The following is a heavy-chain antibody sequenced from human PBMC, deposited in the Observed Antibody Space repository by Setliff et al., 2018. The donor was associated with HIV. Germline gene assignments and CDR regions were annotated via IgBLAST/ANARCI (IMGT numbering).Heavy chain of an antibody. CDR1: GFIFGSYG. CDR3: AKAKHPITMIYYFDY. D-gene: IGHD3-22*01. CDR2: IAHDGSNT. Sequence: GGSLRLSCAASGFIFGSYGMHWVRQAPGKGLEWVAVIAHDGSNTYYADSVKDRFTISRDNSKNTLYLQLNGLRAEDTAVYYCAKAKHPITMIYYFDYWGQGTLVTVSS. J-gene: IGHJ4*02. V-gene: IGHV3-30*18.